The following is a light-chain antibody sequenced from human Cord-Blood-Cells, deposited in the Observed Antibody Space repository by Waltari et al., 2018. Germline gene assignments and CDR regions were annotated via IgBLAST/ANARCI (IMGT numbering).Light chain of an antibody. J-gene: IGLJ3*02. Sequence: QSALTQPASVSGSPGQAITISCTGTSSDVGGYNYVSWYQQHPGKAPILMIYDDSKRPAXXSNXXXGSKSGNTXXLTIXGLQAEDEADYYCSSYTSSSTWVFGGGTKLTVL. CDR2: DDS. V-gene: IGLV2-14*01. CDR1: SSDVGGYNY. CDR3: SSYTSSSTWV.